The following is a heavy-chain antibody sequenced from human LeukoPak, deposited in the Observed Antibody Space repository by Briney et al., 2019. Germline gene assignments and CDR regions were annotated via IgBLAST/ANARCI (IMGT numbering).Heavy chain of an antibody. CDR3: AKWEYDILTGYYWFDY. CDR2: ISYDGSNK. D-gene: IGHD3-9*01. Sequence: GGSLRLSCAASGFTFSSYAMHWVRQAPGKGLEWVAVISYDGSNKYYADSVKGRFTISRDNAKNSLYLQMNSLRAEDTGVYYCAKWEYDILTGYYWFDYWGQGTLVTVSS. CDR1: GFTFSSYA. V-gene: IGHV3-30-3*01. J-gene: IGHJ4*02.